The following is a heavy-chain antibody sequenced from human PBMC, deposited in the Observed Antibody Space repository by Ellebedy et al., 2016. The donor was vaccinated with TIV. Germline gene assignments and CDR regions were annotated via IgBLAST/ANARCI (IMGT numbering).Heavy chain of an antibody. Sequence: PGGSLRLSCAASGFTFTSNWMHWVRQAPGKGLVWVSRITTDGRRTSQADSVKGRFTISRDNAKNTLYLQMNSLRAEDTAVYYCAREGYSYGFFDSWGQGTLVTVSS. J-gene: IGHJ4*02. CDR3: AREGYSYGFFDS. CDR1: GFTFTSNW. V-gene: IGHV3-74*01. CDR2: ITTDGRRT. D-gene: IGHD1-26*01.